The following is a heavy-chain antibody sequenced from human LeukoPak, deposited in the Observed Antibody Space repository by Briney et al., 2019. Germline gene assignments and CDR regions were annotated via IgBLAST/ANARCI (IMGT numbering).Heavy chain of an antibody. V-gene: IGHV1-8*01. CDR3: ARIPGGYSYGYVLEDY. CDR2: MNPNSGNT. D-gene: IGHD5-18*01. Sequence: ASVKVSCKASGYTFTSYDINWVRQATGQGLEWMGWMNPNSGNTGYAQKFKGRVTMTRNTSISTAYMELSSLRSEDTAVYYCARIPGGYSYGYVLEDYWGQGTLVTVSS. J-gene: IGHJ4*02. CDR1: GYTFTSYD.